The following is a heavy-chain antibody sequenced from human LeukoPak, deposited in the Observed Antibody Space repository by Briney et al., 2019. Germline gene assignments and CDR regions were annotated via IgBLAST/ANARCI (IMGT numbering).Heavy chain of an antibody. CDR2: IYSGGST. V-gene: IGHV3-53*01. CDR3: ARSIYCASGSYFDY. CDR1: GFTVSSNY. J-gene: IGHJ4*02. D-gene: IGHD3-10*01. Sequence: GGSLRLSCAASGFTVSSNYMSWVRQAPGKGLEWISVIYSGGSTYYADSVKGRFTISRDNSKNTLYLQMNSLRAEDTAVYYCARSIYCASGSYFDYWGQGTLVTVSS.